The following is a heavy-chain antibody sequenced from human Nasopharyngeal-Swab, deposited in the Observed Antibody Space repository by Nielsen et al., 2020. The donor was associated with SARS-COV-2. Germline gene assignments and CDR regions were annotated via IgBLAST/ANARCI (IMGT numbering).Heavy chain of an antibody. CDR1: GFFFRSYT. D-gene: IGHD1-26*01. CDR3: AKDGVLGMWGYFDF. CDR2: ISFTGIHI. Sequence: GESLKISCAASGFFFRSYTMNWVRQAPGKGLEWVSTISFTGIHIYYADSVKGRFTISRDNARNSVFLQMNSLRAEDTAVYYCAKDGVLGMWGYFDFGGQGTMVTVPS. J-gene: IGHJ4*02. V-gene: IGHV3-21*01.